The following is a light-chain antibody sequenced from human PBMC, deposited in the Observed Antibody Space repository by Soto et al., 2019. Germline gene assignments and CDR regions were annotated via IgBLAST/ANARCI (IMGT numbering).Light chain of an antibody. V-gene: IGKV1-33*01. CDR1: QYIGNY. CDR3: QQYNSLPLS. CDR2: DAS. J-gene: IGKJ4*01. Sequence: DIRMTQSPSSLSASIGDRVTITCHSSQYIGNYLNWYQQKPGRAPKLLIYDASNLHTGVPSRFSGSGFGTVFTLTITFLQPDECATYFCQQYNSLPLSFGGGTKLDIK.